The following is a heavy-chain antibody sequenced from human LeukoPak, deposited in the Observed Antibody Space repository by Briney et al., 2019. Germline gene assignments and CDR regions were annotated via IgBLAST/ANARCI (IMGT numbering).Heavy chain of an antibody. CDR3: VRVRRPGILWTRNYYYYYMDV. V-gene: IGHV1-46*01. J-gene: IGHJ6*03. D-gene: IGHD2-21*01. CDR1: GYTFTSYY. CDR2: INPSGGST. Sequence: ASVTVSCKASGYTFTSYYMHWVRQAPGQGLEWMGIINPSGGSTSYAQKFQGRVTMTRDTSTSTVYMELSSLRSEDTAVYYCVRVRRPGILWTRNYYYYYMDVGGKGTTVTISS.